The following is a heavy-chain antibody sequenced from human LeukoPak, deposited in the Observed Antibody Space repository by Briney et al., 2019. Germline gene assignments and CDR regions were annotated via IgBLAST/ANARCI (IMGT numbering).Heavy chain of an antibody. CDR2: MKEDGSDK. CDR3: ARGGATGGWFNP. V-gene: IGHV3-7*01. CDR1: GFTFSTYS. D-gene: IGHD7-27*01. J-gene: IGHJ5*02. Sequence: GESLTLSCAASGFTFSTYSMSWDRQAPGKGLEWVAKMKEDGSDKFYVDSVKGRFTISRDNAKNSLYLQMNSLRGEDTAVYYCARGGATGGWFNPWGQGTLVTVSS.